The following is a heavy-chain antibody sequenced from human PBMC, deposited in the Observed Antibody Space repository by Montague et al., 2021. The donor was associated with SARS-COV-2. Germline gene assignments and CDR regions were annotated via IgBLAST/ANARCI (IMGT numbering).Heavy chain of an antibody. J-gene: IGHJ6*02. CDR1: GGFFSGKY. V-gene: IGHV4-34*01. CDR2: INHYGRN. CDR3: ARGLPVTTLFYYFGMDV. D-gene: IGHD4-11*01. Sequence: SETLSLTCAVYGGFFSGKYWSWIRQPPGKGLEWIGEINHYGRNNYKPSXXGGVTMSVDTSKNQFSLKLSSVTAADTAVYYCARGLPVTTLFYYFGMDVWGQGTTVTVSS.